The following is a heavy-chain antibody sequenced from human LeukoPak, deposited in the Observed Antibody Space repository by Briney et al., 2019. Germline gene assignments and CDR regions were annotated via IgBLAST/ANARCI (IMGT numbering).Heavy chain of an antibody. V-gene: IGHV4-61*02. D-gene: IGHD5-18*01. J-gene: IGHJ6*03. CDR3: ASLGNSYSYGSAYYYYYMDV. CDR2: IYTSGST. CDR1: GGSISSGSYY. Sequence: SETLSLTCTVSGGSISSGSYYWSWIRQPAGKGLEWIGRIYTSGSTYYNPSLRGRVTISVDTSKNQFSLKLSSVTAADTAVYYCASLGNSYSYGSAYYYYYMDVWGKGTTVTVSS.